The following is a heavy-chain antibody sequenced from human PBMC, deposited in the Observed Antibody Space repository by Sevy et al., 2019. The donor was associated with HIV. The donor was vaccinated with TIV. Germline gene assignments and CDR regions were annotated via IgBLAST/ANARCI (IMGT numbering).Heavy chain of an antibody. CDR2: IYSGGST. Sequence: GGSLRLSCAASGFTVSSNYMSWVRQAPGKGLEWVSVIYSGGSTYYADSVKGRFTISRDNSKNTLYLQMNSLRAEDTAVYYCQSPMRYCSSTSCEGHYYYYMDVWGKGTTVTVSS. D-gene: IGHD2-2*01. V-gene: IGHV3-53*01. CDR3: QSPMRYCSSTSCEGHYYYYMDV. CDR1: GFTVSSNY. J-gene: IGHJ6*03.